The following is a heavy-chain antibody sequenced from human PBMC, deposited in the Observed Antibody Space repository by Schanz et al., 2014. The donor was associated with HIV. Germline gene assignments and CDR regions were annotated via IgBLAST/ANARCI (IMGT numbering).Heavy chain of an antibody. V-gene: IGHV1-8*01. CDR3: ARRGLVGATLYYYYYGMDV. CDR2: MNPNSGNT. D-gene: IGHD1-26*01. CDR1: GYTFTSYD. Sequence: QVQLVQSGAEVKKPGASVKVSCKASGYTFTSYDINWVRQATGQGLEWMGWMNPNSGNTGYAQKFQGRVTMTRNTSISTAYMELSSLRSEDTAVYYCARRGLVGATLYYYYYGMDVGGQGTTVTVSS. J-gene: IGHJ6*02.